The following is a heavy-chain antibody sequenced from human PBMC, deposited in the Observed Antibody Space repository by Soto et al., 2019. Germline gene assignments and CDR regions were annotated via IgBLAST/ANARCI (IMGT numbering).Heavy chain of an antibody. CDR2: ISGNGDST. CDR1: GIPFSSYA. Sequence: GGCLIRSCAGSGIPFSSYALSWVLQAPGKGLEWVSGISGNGDSTYYADSVKGRFTISRDNSKKTLYLQLSSLRVDDTAVYYCATPLSDLWSGFYRKIDYWGQGTLVTVSS. J-gene: IGHJ4*02. D-gene: IGHD3-3*01. V-gene: IGHV3-23*01. CDR3: ATPLSDLWSGFYRKIDY.